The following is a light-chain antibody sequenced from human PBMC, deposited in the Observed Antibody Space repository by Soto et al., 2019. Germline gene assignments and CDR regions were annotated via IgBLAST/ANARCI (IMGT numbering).Light chain of an antibody. CDR1: RSVSSY. CDR2: DAS. CDR3: QHRSSWPYT. V-gene: IGKV3-11*01. Sequence: EIVLTQSPATLSVSPGERATLSCRASRSVSSYLAWYQQKPGQAPRLLIYDASNRVTGIPARFSASGSGTDFTLTISSLEPEDFAVYYCQHRSSWPYTFGQGTKLEIK. J-gene: IGKJ2*01.